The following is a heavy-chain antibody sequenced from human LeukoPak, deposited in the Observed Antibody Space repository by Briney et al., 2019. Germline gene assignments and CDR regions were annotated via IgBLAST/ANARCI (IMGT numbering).Heavy chain of an antibody. J-gene: IGHJ2*01. CDR1: GFTFSSYA. D-gene: IGHD3-9*01. Sequence: PAGSLRLSCAASGFTFSSYAMHWIRQVPGKGLEWVAVISNDGRNKYYADSVKGRFTISRDNSKNTLYLQMNSLRAEDTVVYYCARRIDWRNYWYFDLWGRGTLVTVSS. CDR2: ISNDGRNK. CDR3: ARRIDWRNYWYFDL. V-gene: IGHV3-30*04.